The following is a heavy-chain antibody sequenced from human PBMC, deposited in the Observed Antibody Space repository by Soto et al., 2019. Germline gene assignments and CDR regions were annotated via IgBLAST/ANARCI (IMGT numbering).Heavy chain of an antibody. Sequence: QVQLQESGPGLVKPSGTLSLTCTVSGGAMTSYYWSWIRQSPGKGLEWIGYIYYSGSTSYDPSLKSRVTISIDPSKNQFSLSLSSVTAADTAVYYCARSISGFGAKNWFDPWGQGTLVTVSS. D-gene: IGHD3-16*01. CDR3: ARSISGFGAKNWFDP. J-gene: IGHJ5*02. V-gene: IGHV4-59*01. CDR2: IYYSGST. CDR1: GGAMTSYY.